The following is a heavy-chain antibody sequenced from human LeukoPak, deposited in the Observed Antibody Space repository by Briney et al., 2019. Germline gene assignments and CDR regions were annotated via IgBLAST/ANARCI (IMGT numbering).Heavy chain of an antibody. CDR2: ISGSSSYI. Sequence: PGGSLRLSCAASGFTFSSYSMNWVRQAPGKGLEWVSAISGSSSYIYYADSVKGRFTISGDNAKNSLYLQMNSLRAEDTAVYYCARTVDYGDYDAFDYWGQGTLVTVSS. D-gene: IGHD4-17*01. V-gene: IGHV3-21*01. CDR1: GFTFSSYS. J-gene: IGHJ4*02. CDR3: ARTVDYGDYDAFDY.